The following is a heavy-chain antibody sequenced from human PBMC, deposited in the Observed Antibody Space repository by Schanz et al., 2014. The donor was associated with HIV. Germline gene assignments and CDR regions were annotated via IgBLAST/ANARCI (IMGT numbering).Heavy chain of an antibody. J-gene: IGHJ2*01. V-gene: IGHV3-NL1*01. CDR3: ALSRPSGYGGSWYFDL. CDR1: GFTFSSYG. D-gene: IGHD2-15*01. Sequence: QVQLVESGGGVVQPGWSLRLSCVASGFTFSSYGMHWVRQAPGKGLEWVSAISGSSITYSADSVKGRFTISRDNSKNTLYLQMNSLRAEDTAVYYCALSRPSGYGGSWYFDLWGRGTLVAVSS. CDR2: ISGSSIT.